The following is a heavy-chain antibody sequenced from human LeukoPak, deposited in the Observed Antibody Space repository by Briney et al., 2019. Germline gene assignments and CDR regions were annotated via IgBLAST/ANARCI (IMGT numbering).Heavy chain of an antibody. D-gene: IGHD2-15*01. V-gene: IGHV3-30*03. J-gene: IGHJ4*02. Sequence: GRSLRLSCAVSGFTFRNYGVHWVRQAPGKGLEWVALLSSGGINKHYADSEKGRFIISRDNSMNTLYLQMNSLRVEDTAVYYCARDHAGSGRAFDNWGQGTLVTVSS. CDR2: LSSGGINK. CDR1: GFTFRNYG. CDR3: ARDHAGSGRAFDN.